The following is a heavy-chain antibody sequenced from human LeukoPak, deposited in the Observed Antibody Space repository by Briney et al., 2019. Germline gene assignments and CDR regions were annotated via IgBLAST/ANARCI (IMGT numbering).Heavy chain of an antibody. CDR1: GYIFSSVG. J-gene: IGHJ6*03. CDR3: ARDGYRLSGYFYYMDV. CDR2: INTHNGDT. V-gene: IGHV1-18*01. D-gene: IGHD2-2*03. Sequence: ASVKVSCKASGYIFSSVGITWVRQAAGQGLEGMGWINTHNGDTNYAQKLQGRVTMTTDTSTSTAYMELRSLRSDDTAVYYCARDGYRLSGYFYYMDVWGKGTTVTVSS.